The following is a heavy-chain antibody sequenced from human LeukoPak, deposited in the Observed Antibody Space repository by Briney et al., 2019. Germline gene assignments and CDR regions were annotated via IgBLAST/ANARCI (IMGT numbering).Heavy chain of an antibody. D-gene: IGHD2-2*01. V-gene: IGHV1-2*02. CDR3: ASRLEYCSSTSCVHSIPAEYFQH. Sequence: GGSLRLSCAASGFTFRGYGMHWVRQAPGQGLEWMGWINPNSGGTNYAQKFQGRVTMTRDTSISTAYMELSRLRSDDTAVYYCASRLEYCSSTSCVHSIPAEYFQHWGQGTLVTVSS. CDR1: GFTFRGYG. CDR2: INPNSGGT. J-gene: IGHJ1*01.